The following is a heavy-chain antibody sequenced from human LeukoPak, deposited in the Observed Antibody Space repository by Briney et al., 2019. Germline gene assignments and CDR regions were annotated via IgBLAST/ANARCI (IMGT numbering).Heavy chain of an antibody. Sequence: PGGSLRLSCAASGFTFSSYGMHWVRQAPGKGLEWVAFIRYDGSNKYYADSVKGRFTISRDNSKNTLYLQMNSLRAEDTAVYYCALSGGYSYGPFDYWGQGTLVTVSS. CDR1: GFTFSSYG. V-gene: IGHV3-30*02. D-gene: IGHD5-18*01. CDR3: ALSGGYSYGPFDY. J-gene: IGHJ4*02. CDR2: IRYDGSNK.